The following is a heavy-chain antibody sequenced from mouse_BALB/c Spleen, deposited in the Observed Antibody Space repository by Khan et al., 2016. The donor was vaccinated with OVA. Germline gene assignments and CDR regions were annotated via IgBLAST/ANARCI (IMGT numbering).Heavy chain of an antibody. CDR1: GFTFSTYG. Sequence: EVKLEESGGDLVKPGGSLKLSCAASGFTFSTYGMSWVRQAPDKRLEWVATVSTGGSYTYYPDSVKGRFTIPRDNAKNTLYLQMSGLRAEDTAMFYCTRLAYYYGSEGFAYWGQGTLVTVSA. D-gene: IGHD1-1*01. CDR3: TRLAYYYGSEGFAY. V-gene: IGHV5-6*02. J-gene: IGHJ3*01. CDR2: VSTGGSYT.